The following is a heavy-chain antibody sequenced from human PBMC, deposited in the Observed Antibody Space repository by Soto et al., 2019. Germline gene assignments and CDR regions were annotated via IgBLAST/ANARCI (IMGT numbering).Heavy chain of an antibody. CDR1: GGIFSTYA. J-gene: IGHJ4*02. CDR2: IIPIFGTP. V-gene: IGHV1-69*01. D-gene: IGHD3-10*01. Sequence: QVQLVQSGAEVKKPGSSVKVSCKASGGIFSTYAISWLRQAPGQGLEWMGGIIPIFGTPNYAQRFQGRVTITRDESTSTDYMEMSRLRSEDTAVYSCARDRYDYGSGNYYNRIDFWGQGTLVTVSS. CDR3: ARDRYDYGSGNYYNRIDF.